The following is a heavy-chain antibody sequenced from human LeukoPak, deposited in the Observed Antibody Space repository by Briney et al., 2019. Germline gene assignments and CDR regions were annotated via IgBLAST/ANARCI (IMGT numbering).Heavy chain of an antibody. V-gene: IGHV3-21*01. J-gene: IGHJ4*02. Sequence: GGSLRLSCAAPGFTFSSYSMNWVRQAPGKGLEWVSSISSSSSYIYYADSVKGRFTISRDNAKNSLYLQMNSLRAEDTAVYYCARDLTSSGWDPSDYWGQGTLVTVSS. CDR3: ARDLTSSGWDPSDY. CDR1: GFTFSSYS. CDR2: ISSSSSYI. D-gene: IGHD6-19*01.